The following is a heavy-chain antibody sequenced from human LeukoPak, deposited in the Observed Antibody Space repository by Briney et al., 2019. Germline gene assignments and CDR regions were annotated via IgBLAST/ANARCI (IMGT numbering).Heavy chain of an antibody. Sequence: SVKVSCKASGGTFSSYAISWVRQAPGQGLEWMGGIIPIFGTANYAQKFQGRVTITADESTSTAYMELSSLRSEDTAVYYCARASRLLEWLLPHYYMDVWGKGTTVTVSS. J-gene: IGHJ6*03. CDR3: ARASRLLEWLLPHYYMDV. V-gene: IGHV1-69*13. D-gene: IGHD3-3*01. CDR1: GGTFSSYA. CDR2: IIPIFGTA.